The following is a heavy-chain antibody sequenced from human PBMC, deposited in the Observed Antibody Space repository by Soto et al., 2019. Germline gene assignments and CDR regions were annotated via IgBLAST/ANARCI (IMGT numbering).Heavy chain of an antibody. J-gene: IGHJ4*02. CDR3: TRAAWFPYLSFY. CDR1: GFTFSRFE. D-gene: IGHD3-10*01. V-gene: IGHV3-48*03. CDR2: TSSSGSTA. Sequence: LRLSCAASGFTFSRFELHGVRQAPGKGLEWISYTSSSGSTAYYASSVEGRFTISRDNANNSVYLQMDSLRAEDTALYYCTRAAWFPYLSFYWGQGALVTVSS.